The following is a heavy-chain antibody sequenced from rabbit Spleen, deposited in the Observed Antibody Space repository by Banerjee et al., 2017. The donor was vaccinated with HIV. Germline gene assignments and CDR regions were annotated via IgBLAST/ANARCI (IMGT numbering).Heavy chain of an antibody. Sequence: QEQLVESGGGLVQPEGSLTLTCTASGFSFSSSCDMCWVRQAPGKGLEWIACILTGDIDNTWSATWAKGRFTVSKTSSTTVTLQMTSLTAADTAIYFCARDAGTSFSTYGMDLWGPGTLVTVS. V-gene: IGHV1S45*01. CDR1: GFSFSSSCD. D-gene: IGHD8-1*01. J-gene: IGHJ6*01. CDR2: ILTGDIDNT. CDR3: ARDAGTSFSTYGMDL.